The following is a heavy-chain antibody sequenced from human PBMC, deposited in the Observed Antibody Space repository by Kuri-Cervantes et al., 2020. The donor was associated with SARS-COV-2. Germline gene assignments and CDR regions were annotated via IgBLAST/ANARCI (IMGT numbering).Heavy chain of an antibody. CDR3: ARVRGSHYYYYYMDV. Sequence: SETLSPTCTVFGDSISSSRYYWGWIRQPPGKGLEWIGSMYYSGSTYYNPSLKSRVTISVDTSKNQFSLKLSPVTAADTAVYYCARVRGSHYYYYYMDVWGKGTTVTVSS. CDR2: MYYSGST. D-gene: IGHD6-13*01. CDR1: GDSISSSRYY. J-gene: IGHJ6*03. V-gene: IGHV4-39*01.